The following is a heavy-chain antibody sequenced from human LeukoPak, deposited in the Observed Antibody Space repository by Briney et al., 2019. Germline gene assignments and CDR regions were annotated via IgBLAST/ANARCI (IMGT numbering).Heavy chain of an antibody. CDR1: GYTFTSYG. J-gene: IGHJ4*02. CDR3: ARDIVVVPAATVTGYFDY. CDR2: ISAYNGNT. V-gene: IGHV1-18*01. D-gene: IGHD2-2*01. Sequence: ASVKVSCKASGYTFTSYGISWVRQAPGQGLEWMGWISAYNGNTSYAQKLQGRVTMTTDTSTSTAYMELRSLRSDDTAVYYCARDIVVVPAATVTGYFDYWGQRTLVTVSS.